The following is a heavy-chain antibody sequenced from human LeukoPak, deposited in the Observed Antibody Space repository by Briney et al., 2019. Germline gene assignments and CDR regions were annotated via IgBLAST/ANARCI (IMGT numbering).Heavy chain of an antibody. Sequence: GGSLRLSCAASGFTFSSYGMHWVRQAPGKGLEWVAVISYDGSSKYYADSVKGRFTISRDNSKNTLYLQMNSLRAEDTAIYYCATYRQVLLPFESWGQGTLVTVSS. V-gene: IGHV3-30*03. J-gene: IGHJ4*02. CDR3: ATYRQVLLPFES. CDR2: ISYDGSSK. CDR1: GFTFSSYG. D-gene: IGHD2-8*02.